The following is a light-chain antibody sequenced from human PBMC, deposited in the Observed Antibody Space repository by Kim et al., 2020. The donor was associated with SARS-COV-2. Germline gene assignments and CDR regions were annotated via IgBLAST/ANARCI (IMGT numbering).Light chain of an antibody. CDR2: DAS. CDR3: SSYTGSNTYV. V-gene: IGLV2-14*03. CDR1: GSDVGGSKS. Sequence: GQSLTFSFPRTGSDVGGSKSISWSQHHPGKAPNLMIYDASSPPSGLSNRFSGSKSGNTASLTISGLQAEDEADYYCSSYTGSNTYVFGTGTKVTVL. J-gene: IGLJ1*01.